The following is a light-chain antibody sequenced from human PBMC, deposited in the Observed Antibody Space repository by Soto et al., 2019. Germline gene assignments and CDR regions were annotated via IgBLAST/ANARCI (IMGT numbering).Light chain of an antibody. V-gene: IGKV1-5*03. CDR1: QSISGC. J-gene: IGKJ2*01. CDR2: TAS. Sequence: DIQMTQSPSTLSASVGDRVTITCRASQSISGCLAWYQQKPGRAPKLLIYTASTLASGVPSRFSGSGSETEFTLTISSLQPDDFATYYCQQYKYYSTFGQGTKLEIK. CDR3: QQYKYYST.